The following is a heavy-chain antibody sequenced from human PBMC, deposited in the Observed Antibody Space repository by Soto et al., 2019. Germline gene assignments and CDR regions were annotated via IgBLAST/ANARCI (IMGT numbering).Heavy chain of an antibody. D-gene: IGHD2-2*01. CDR1: GVTFGSYG. V-gene: IGHV3-21*01. Sequence: LRLSCAVSGVTFGSYGMDWVRQAPVKELEWVSSISSRTSYMFNADSVKGRFTVSRDNAKTSLYLQMNSLRAEDTALYFCARDRGFVLYYNKLLHRVLRFDPLGQGTLVTVFS. CDR2: ISSRTSYM. CDR3: ARDRGFVLYYNKLLHRVLRFDP. J-gene: IGHJ5*02.